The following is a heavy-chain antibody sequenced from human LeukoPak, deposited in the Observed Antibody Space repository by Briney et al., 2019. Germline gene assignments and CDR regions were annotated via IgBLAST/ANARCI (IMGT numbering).Heavy chain of an antibody. Sequence: GGSLRLSCAASGFTFSSYAMSWVRQAPGKGLEWGSAISGSGGSTYYADSVKGRFTISRDNSKNTLYLQMNSLRAEDTAVYYCAKGMYYYGSGSLGFDYWGQGTLVTVSS. V-gene: IGHV3-23*01. CDR2: ISGSGGST. CDR3: AKGMYYYGSGSLGFDY. D-gene: IGHD3-10*01. CDR1: GFTFSSYA. J-gene: IGHJ4*02.